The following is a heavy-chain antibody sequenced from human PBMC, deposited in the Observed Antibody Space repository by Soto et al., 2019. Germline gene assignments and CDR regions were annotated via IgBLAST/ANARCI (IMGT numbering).Heavy chain of an antibody. CDR2: ISDDTSNK. D-gene: IGHD6-19*01. V-gene: IGHV3-30-3*01. CDR1: GFTFSSYA. Sequence: TGGSLRLSCAASGFTFSSYALHWVRQAPGKGLEWVAVISDDTSNKFYADSVKGRFTISRDNSYNTLYLQMNSLRVDDTAVYYCARGPTGYNSGWHGYWGQGTLVTVSS. CDR3: ARGPTGYNSGWHGY. J-gene: IGHJ4*02.